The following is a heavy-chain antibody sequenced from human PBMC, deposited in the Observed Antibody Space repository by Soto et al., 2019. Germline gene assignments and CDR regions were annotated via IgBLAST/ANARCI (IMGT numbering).Heavy chain of an antibody. CDR1: GFTFSSYG. J-gene: IGHJ4*02. Sequence: GGSLRLSCAASGFTFSSYGMHWVRQAPGKGLEWVAVISYDGSNKYYADSVKGRFTISRDNSKNTLYLQMNSLRAEDTAVYYCAKEGLEFGESYFDHWGQGTLVTVSS. D-gene: IGHD3-10*01. CDR2: ISYDGSNK. V-gene: IGHV3-30*18. CDR3: AKEGLEFGESYFDH.